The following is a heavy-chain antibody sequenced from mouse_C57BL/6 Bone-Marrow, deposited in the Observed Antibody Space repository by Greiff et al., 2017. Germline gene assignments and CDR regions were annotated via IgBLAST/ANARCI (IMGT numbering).Heavy chain of an antibody. D-gene: IGHD1-1*01. CDR3: TRSLIYYGTNY. CDR2: IEPEDGET. V-gene: IGHV14-2*01. J-gene: IGHJ2*01. Sequence: DVKLQESGAELVKPGASVKLSCTASGFNIKDYYIHWVKQRTEQGLEWIGRIEPEDGETKYAPKFQDKATITADTSSNTAYLQLSSLTSEDTAVYYCTRSLIYYGTNYWGQGTTLTVSS. CDR1: GFNIKDYY.